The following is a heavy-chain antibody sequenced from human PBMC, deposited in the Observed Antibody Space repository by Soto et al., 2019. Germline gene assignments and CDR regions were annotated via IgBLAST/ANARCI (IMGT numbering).Heavy chain of an antibody. CDR3: AKPYSSSLYGPFDY. CDR2: ISGSGDNT. D-gene: IGHD6-13*01. Sequence: EVQLLESGGGLVQPGGSLRLSCAASGFTFSSYAMSWVRQAPGKGLEWVSTISGSGDNTFYADSVKGRFTISRDNSKNTLYLPMSSLRAEDTAVYYCAKPYSSSLYGPFDYWGQGTLVTVSS. CDR1: GFTFSSYA. J-gene: IGHJ4*02. V-gene: IGHV3-23*01.